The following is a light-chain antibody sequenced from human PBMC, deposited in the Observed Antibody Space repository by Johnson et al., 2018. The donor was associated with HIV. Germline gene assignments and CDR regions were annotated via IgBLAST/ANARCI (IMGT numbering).Light chain of an antibody. CDR3: GTWDSSLSAGGG. J-gene: IGLJ1*01. CDR2: ENN. Sequence: QSVLTQPPSVSAAPGQKVTISCSGSSSNIGNNYVSWYQQLPGTAPKLLIYENNKRPSAIPDRFSGSKSGTSATLGITGLQTGDEADYYCGTWDSSLSAGGGFGTGTKVTVL. V-gene: IGLV1-51*02. CDR1: SSNIGNNY.